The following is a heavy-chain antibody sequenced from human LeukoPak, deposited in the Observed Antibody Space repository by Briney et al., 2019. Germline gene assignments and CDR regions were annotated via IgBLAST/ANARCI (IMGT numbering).Heavy chain of an antibody. J-gene: IGHJ4*02. D-gene: IGHD3-16*02. CDR3: ARGDVWGSYRWPFDF. Sequence: SETLSLTCAVYGGSFSGYYWSWIRQLPGKGLEWIGEINHSGNTNYNPSLKSRVTISVDTSKNQFSLKLSSVTAADTAVYYCARGDVWGSYRWPFDFWGQGTLVTVSS. CDR1: GGSFSGYY. V-gene: IGHV4-34*01. CDR2: INHSGNT.